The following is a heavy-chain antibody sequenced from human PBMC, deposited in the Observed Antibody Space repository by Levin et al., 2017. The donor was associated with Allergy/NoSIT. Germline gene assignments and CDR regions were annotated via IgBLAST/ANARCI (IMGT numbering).Heavy chain of an antibody. CDR1: GFTFSSYA. CDR3: GSSDCTGGSCYYDY. CDR2: ISPSGGDT. Sequence: GGSLRLSCAASGFTFSSYAMNWVRQAPGKGLEWVSAISPSGGDTYYADSVKGRFTISRDNFKTTLFLQMDSLRAEDTAVYYCGSSDCTGGSCYYDYRGQGTLVTVSS. D-gene: IGHD2-15*01. J-gene: IGHJ4*02. V-gene: IGHV3-23*01.